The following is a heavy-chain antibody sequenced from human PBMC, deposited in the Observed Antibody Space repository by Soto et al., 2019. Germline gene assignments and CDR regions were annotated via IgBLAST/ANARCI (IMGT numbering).Heavy chain of an antibody. V-gene: IGHV3-30*18. CDR2: ISYDGSNQ. CDR1: GFTFSRYG. CDR3: AKVRGYMITFGGFDY. J-gene: IGHJ4*02. D-gene: IGHD3-16*01. Sequence: PGGSLRLSCAASGFTFSRYGIHWVRQAPGKGLEWVAIISYDGSNQYYPDSVKGRFTISRDNSKNTLFLQMNSLRAEDTAVYYCAKVRGYMITFGGFDYWGQGTLVTVSS.